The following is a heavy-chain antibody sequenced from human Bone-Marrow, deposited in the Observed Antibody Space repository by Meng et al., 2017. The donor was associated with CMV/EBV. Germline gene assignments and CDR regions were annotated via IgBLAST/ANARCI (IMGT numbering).Heavy chain of an antibody. CDR3: AKVSQDNFDY. CDR1: GFTFSSYG. J-gene: IGHJ4*02. Sequence: GESLKISCAASGFTFSSYGMHWVRQAPGKGLEWVAFIRYDGSNKYYVDSVKGRFTISRDNSKNKLYLQMNSLRAEDTAVYYWAKVSQDNFDYWGQGTLVTVSS. V-gene: IGHV3-30*02. CDR2: IRYDGSNK.